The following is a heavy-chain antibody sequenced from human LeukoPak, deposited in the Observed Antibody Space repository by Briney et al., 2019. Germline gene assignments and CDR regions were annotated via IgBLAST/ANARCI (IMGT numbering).Heavy chain of an antibody. J-gene: IGHJ4*02. CDR2: IKQDGSEK. Sequence: PGGSLRLSCAASGFTFSSYAMTWVRQAPGKGLEWVANIKQDGSEKNYVDSLKGRFTISRDNAKNSLYLQMNSLRVEDTAVYYCAGGSGWLIDYWGQGTLVTVSS. CDR3: AGGSGWLIDY. V-gene: IGHV3-7*01. D-gene: IGHD5-12*01. CDR1: GFTFSSYA.